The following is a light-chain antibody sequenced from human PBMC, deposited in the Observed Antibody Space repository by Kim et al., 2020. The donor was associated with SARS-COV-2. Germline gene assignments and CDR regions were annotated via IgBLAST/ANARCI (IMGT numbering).Light chain of an antibody. CDR2: GNS. CDR1: SSNIGAGND. Sequence: QSVLTQPPSVSGAPGQRVTISCTGSSSNIGAGNDVHWYQHLPGTAPKLLIYGNSNRPSGVPDRFSGSKSGTSASLAITGLQAEDEADYYCQSYDSSLSGYVFGTGTKVTVL. J-gene: IGLJ1*01. V-gene: IGLV1-40*01. CDR3: QSYDSSLSGYV.